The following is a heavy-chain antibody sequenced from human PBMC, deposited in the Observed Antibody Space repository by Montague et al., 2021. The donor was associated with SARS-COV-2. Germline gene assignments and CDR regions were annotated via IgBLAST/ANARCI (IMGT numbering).Heavy chain of an antibody. V-gene: IGHV3-23*03. CDR1: GFPFSSYA. J-gene: IGHJ4*02. D-gene: IGHD3-22*01. Sequence: SLSLSASGFPFSSYAMSWVRQAPGKGLEWVSVIYSGSSSTWYADSVKGRFTISRDNPKNTLYLHMNSLRVDDTAVYYCAKGSQPYSYESSGFYTFDYWGQGTLVTVSS. CDR3: AKGSQPYSYESSGFYTFDY. CDR2: IYSGSSST.